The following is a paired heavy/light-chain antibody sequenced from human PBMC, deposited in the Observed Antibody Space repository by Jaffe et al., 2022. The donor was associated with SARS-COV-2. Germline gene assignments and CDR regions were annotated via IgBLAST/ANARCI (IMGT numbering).Heavy chain of an antibody. Sequence: QITLKESGPTLVKPTQTLTLTCTFSGFSLKTTGVGVGWIRQPPGKALEWLALIYWDDDKRYSPYLKGRLTITKDTSKNQVVLTMTNMDSVDTGTYYCAKAEGDDFWSGYGNWFDPWGQGTLVTVSS. CDR1: GFSLKTTGVG. J-gene: IGHJ5*02. D-gene: IGHD3-3*01. CDR2: IYWDDDK. V-gene: IGHV2-5*02. CDR3: AKAEGDDFWSGYGNWFDP.
Light chain of an antibody. J-gene: IGLJ2*01. Sequence: QSVLTQPPSTSGTPGQRVTISCSGSSSNIGNNTVNWYQQVPGTAPKLLIHSDNQRPSGVPDRFSGSKSGTSGSLAISGLQSEDEADYYCAAWDDSLIGPVFGGGTKLTVL. CDR3: AAWDDSLIGPV. V-gene: IGLV1-44*01. CDR1: SSNIGNNT. CDR2: SDN.